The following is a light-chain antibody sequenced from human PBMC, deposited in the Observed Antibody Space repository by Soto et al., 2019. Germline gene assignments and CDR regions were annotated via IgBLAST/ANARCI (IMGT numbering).Light chain of an antibody. J-gene: IGKJ2*01. V-gene: IGKV1-39*01. CDR3: QQGQATPYT. CDR2: RTS. CDR1: QNLGDY. Sequence: DIQMTQSPSSLSASVGDRITITCRASQNLGDYLNWYQQKPGMPPKLLIDRTSSLQGGVPSRFSGSGSGAHFTLTISGLRPEDFATYFCQQGQATPYTFGQGTVLDIK.